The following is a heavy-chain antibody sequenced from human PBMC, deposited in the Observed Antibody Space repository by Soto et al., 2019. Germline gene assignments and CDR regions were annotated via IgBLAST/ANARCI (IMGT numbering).Heavy chain of an antibody. J-gene: IGHJ4*02. CDR1: GFTFTSCA. Sequence: VQLLESGGGLVQPGGSLRLSCAASGFTFTSCAMSWVRQAPGKGLEWVSAISGTAGNTHHADSVKGRFTISRDISKNTLYLQMNSLRAEDTAVYYCAKGDWDYIAGHFDYWGQGAPVNVS. D-gene: IGHD1-7*01. CDR3: AKGDWDYIAGHFDY. V-gene: IGHV3-23*01. CDR2: ISGTAGNT.